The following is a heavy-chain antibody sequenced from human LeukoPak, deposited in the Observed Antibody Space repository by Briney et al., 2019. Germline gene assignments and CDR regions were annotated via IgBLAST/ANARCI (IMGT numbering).Heavy chain of an antibody. CDR1: GGSVRSYY. CDR3: VRDWEGFNFDI. Sequence: KPSETLSLTCTVSGGSVRSYYWSWIRQPPGEGLEWIAYIHNTGSTNYNPSLKSRVTISLDTSKNEFSLKLTSVTAADTAVYYCVRDWEGFNFDIWGQGTMVTVSS. J-gene: IGHJ3*02. CDR2: IHNTGST. V-gene: IGHV4-59*02. D-gene: IGHD1-26*01.